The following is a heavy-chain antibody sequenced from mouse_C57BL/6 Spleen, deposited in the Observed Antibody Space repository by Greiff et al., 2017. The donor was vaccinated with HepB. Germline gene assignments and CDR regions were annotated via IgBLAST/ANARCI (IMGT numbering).Heavy chain of an antibody. CDR1: GFSLTSYG. CDR2: IWSGGST. CDR3: ARNDDYDRLFAY. D-gene: IGHD2-4*01. J-gene: IGHJ3*01. Sequence: QVQLKQSGPGLVQPSQSLSITCTVSGFSLTSYGVHWVRQSPGKGLAWLGVIWSGGSTDYNAAFISRMSISKDNSKSQVFFIMNSLQADDTAIYYWARNDDYDRLFAYWGQGALFTFSA. V-gene: IGHV2-2*01.